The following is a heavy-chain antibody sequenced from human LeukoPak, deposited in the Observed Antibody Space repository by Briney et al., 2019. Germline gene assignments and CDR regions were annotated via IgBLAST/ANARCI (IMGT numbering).Heavy chain of an antibody. CDR3: AKVGSYHDFDY. V-gene: IGHV3-23*01. CDR2: ISGSGGST. J-gene: IGHJ4*02. Sequence: GGSLRLSCAASGFTFSSYGMNWVRQAPGKGLEWVSAISGSGGSTYYADSVKGRFTISRDNSKNTLYLQMNSLRAEDTAVYYCAKVGSYHDFDYWGQGTLVTVSS. D-gene: IGHD3-22*01. CDR1: GFTFSSYG.